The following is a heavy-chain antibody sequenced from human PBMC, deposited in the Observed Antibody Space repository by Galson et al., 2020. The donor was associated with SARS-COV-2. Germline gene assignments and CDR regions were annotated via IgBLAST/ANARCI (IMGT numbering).Heavy chain of an antibody. D-gene: IGHD4-4*01. CDR3: ARDHFYSYDY. V-gene: IGHV6-1*01. Sequence: SQTLSLTCAISGDSVPNNSAAWNWIRQSPSRGLEWLGRTYYRSKWYNDSAVSVKSRITINPDTSKNQFSLHLNSVTPEDTAVYYCARDHFYSYDYWGQGTLVTVSS. CDR2: TYYRSKWYN. CDR1: GDSVPNNSAA. J-gene: IGHJ4*02.